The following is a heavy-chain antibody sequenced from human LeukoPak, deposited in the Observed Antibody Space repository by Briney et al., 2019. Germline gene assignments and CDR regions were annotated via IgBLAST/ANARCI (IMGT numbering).Heavy chain of an antibody. CDR1: GGSISSGSYY. J-gene: IGHJ4*02. CDR3: ARGASDGYFDY. Sequence: PSETLSLTCTVSGGSISSGSYYWSWIRQPAGKGLEWIGRIYTSGSTNYNPSLKSRVTISVDTSKNQFSLKLSSVTAADTAVYYCARGASDGYFDYWGQGTLVTVSS. D-gene: IGHD2-8*01. CDR2: IYTSGST. V-gene: IGHV4-61*02.